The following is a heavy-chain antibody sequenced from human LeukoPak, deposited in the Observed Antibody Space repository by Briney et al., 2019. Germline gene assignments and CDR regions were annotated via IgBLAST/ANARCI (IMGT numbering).Heavy chain of an antibody. J-gene: IGHJ4*02. CDR1: GDSVSSNSAV. Sequence: SQTLSLTCAISGDSVSSNSAVWNWIRQSPSRGLEWLGRTYYRSKWYNDYAVSVKSRITINPGTSKNQFSLQLNSVTPEDTAVYYCVRESSGYTSDWYGVNYFDYWGQGTLVTVSS. CDR2: TYYRSKWYN. CDR3: VRESSGYTSDWYGVNYFDY. V-gene: IGHV6-1*01. D-gene: IGHD6-19*01.